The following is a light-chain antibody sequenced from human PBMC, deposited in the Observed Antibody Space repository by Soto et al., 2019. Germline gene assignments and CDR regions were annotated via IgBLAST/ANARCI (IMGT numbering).Light chain of an antibody. CDR2: DAS. CDR3: QQYDGY. CDR1: QNINRW. J-gene: IGKJ3*01. V-gene: IGKV1-5*01. Sequence: DIQMTQSPFTLAASVEDRVTITCRASQNINRWLAWYQQKPGKAPKVLIYDASSLESGVPSRFSGSGSGTEFTLTITSLQPDHFATYYCQQYDGYFGPGTKVDFK.